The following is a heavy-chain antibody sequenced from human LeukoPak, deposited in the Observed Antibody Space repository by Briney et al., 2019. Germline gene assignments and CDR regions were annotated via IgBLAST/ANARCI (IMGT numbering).Heavy chain of an antibody. D-gene: IGHD3-10*01. J-gene: IGHJ4*02. Sequence: SETLSLTCTVSGGSITSSTYYWGWIRQPPGKGLEWIGSISYSGSTYYNPSLKSRVTISVDTSKNQFSLRLSSVTAADTAVYYCAGPKPLIRGVGFDYWGQGTLVTVFS. CDR2: ISYSGST. CDR1: GGSITSSTYY. CDR3: AGPKPLIRGVGFDY. V-gene: IGHV4-39*01.